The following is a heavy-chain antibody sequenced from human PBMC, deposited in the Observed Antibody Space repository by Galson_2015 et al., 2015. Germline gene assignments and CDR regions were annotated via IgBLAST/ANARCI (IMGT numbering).Heavy chain of an antibody. CDR2: IWYDGSNK. CDR1: GFTFSSYG. V-gene: IGHV3-33*01. J-gene: IGHJ6*02. Sequence: SLRLSCAASGFTFSSYGMHWVRQAPGKGLEWVAVIWYDGSNKYYADSVKGRFTISRDNSKNTLYLQMNSLRAEDTAVYYCACSTYYDILSGYTYGMDVWGQGTTVTVSS. CDR3: ACSTYYDILSGYTYGMDV. D-gene: IGHD3-9*01.